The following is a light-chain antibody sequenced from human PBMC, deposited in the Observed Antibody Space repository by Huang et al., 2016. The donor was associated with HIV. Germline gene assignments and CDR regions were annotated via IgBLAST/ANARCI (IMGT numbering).Light chain of an antibody. CDR1: ATINTY. CDR3: QQSHSTPRT. Sequence: DIQMTQSPSSLSASVGDSVTITCRASATINTYLNWYQQKPGKAPKLLINVASSLESGVPSRFSGSGSGTDFTLTISSLQPEDFATYYCQQSHSTPRTFGQGTKVEIK. J-gene: IGKJ1*01. V-gene: IGKV1-39*01. CDR2: VAS.